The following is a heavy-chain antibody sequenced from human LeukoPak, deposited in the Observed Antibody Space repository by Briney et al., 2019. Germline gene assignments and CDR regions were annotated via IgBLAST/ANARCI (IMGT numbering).Heavy chain of an antibody. CDR3: ARNSDYYDYSPQSV. D-gene: IGHD3-22*01. Sequence: PGGSLRLSCAASGFTFSHYALHWVRQAPGKGLEWVALIGHDGSDKYYADSVKGRFLISRDNSKNMLFLQMNSLRIEDTAVYYCARNSDYYDYSPQSVWGQGTLVTVP. V-gene: IGHV3-30*04. CDR1: GFTFSHYA. CDR2: IGHDGSDK. J-gene: IGHJ4*02.